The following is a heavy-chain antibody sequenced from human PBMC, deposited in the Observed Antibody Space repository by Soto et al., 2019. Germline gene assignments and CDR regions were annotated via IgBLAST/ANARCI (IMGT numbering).Heavy chain of an antibody. CDR3: AKRAYCGGDCFAFDV. CDR1: GG. D-gene: IGHD2-21*02. Sequence: QVQLVQSGAEVKKPGSSVRVSCKASGGINWVRPAPGHGLEWMGGFMPLFGTADYAQRFQGRVTITADELTTTSYMELRSLRSEDTAVYYCAKRAYCGGDCFAFDVWGQGTSVTVSS. CDR2: FMPLFGTA. V-gene: IGHV1-69*01. J-gene: IGHJ3*01.